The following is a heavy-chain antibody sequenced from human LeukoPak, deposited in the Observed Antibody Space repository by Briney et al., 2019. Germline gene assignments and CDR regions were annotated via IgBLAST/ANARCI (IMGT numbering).Heavy chain of an antibody. J-gene: IGHJ4*02. CDR2: VHYSGTA. CDR3: ARGYGDFRVEGRYFHS. Sequence: PSETLSLTCTVSDGSITNYDWSWVRQPPGKGLGFIGHVHYSGTANYNPSLRSRVTISIDTSKKHFFLKLKSVTAADTAVYYCARGYGDFRVEGRYFHSWGQGTLVTVSS. V-gene: IGHV4-59*01. D-gene: IGHD4-17*01. CDR1: DGSITNYD.